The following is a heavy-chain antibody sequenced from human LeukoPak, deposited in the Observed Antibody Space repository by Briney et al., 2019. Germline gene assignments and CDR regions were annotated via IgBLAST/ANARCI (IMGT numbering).Heavy chain of an antibody. CDR3: ARAGSGALRD. D-gene: IGHD3-10*01. CDR1: GGSISSYY. Sequence: TSSETLSPACNVSGGSISSYYWSWIRQPAGKGLEWIGLIYTSGGTNYNPSLKNRVTMSVDTSKNQFSLKLSSVTAADTAVYYCARAGSGALRDWGQGTLVTVSS. V-gene: IGHV4-4*07. J-gene: IGHJ4*02. CDR2: IYTSGGT.